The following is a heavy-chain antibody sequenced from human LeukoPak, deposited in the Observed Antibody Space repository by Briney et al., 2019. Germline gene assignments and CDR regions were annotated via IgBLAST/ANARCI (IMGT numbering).Heavy chain of an antibody. CDR3: ARGAKWAYYFDY. CDR1: GFTVGSRF. CDR2: ISSSSSTI. J-gene: IGHJ4*02. V-gene: IGHV3-48*04. D-gene: IGHD1-26*01. Sequence: GGSLRLSCTASGFTVGSRFMSWVRQAPGKGLEWVSYISSSSSTIYYADSVKGRFTISRDNAKDTLYLHLNSLTAEDTAVYYCARGAKWAYYFDYWGQGTLVTVSS.